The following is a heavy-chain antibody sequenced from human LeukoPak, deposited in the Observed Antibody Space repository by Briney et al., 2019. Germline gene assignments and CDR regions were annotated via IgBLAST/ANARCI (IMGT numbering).Heavy chain of an antibody. Sequence: SETLSLTCTVSGVSISSSNSYRGWIRQPPGKGLEWIGSIYYSGNTYYNASLKSRVTLSVDTAKNQFSLKLTSVTAADTAVYYCARQTGSGLFTLPGGQGTLVTVSS. CDR1: GVSISSSNSY. J-gene: IGHJ4*02. CDR2: IYYSGNT. CDR3: ARQTGSGLFTLP. V-gene: IGHV4-39*01. D-gene: IGHD3-10*01.